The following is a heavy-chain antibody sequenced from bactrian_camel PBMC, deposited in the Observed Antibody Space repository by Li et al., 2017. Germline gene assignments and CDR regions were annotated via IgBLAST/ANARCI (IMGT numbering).Heavy chain of an antibody. J-gene: IGHJ4*01. D-gene: IGHD2*01. CDR3: AAADPAATATARLSITT. CDR1: GTTVSSRY. CDR2: IDSDGST. Sequence: HVQLVESGGGSVQAGGSLRLSCALSGTTVSSRYMGWFRQAPGKEREGVAWIDSDGSTSVADSVKSRFAISQDNANTLYLQMDSLKSEDTAMYYCAAADPAATATARLSITTMARGPRSPSP. V-gene: IGHV3S68*01.